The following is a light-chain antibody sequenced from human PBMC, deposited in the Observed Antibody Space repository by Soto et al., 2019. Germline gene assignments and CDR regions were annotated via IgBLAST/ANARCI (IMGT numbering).Light chain of an antibody. CDR2: DAS. V-gene: IGKV3-11*01. CDR3: QQRSNWPLLT. Sequence: EIVLTQSPATLSLSPGERATLSCRASQSVSSYLAWYQQKPGKAPRLLIHDASNRATGIPARFSGSGSGTDFTLTNSSLEPEDFAVYYCQQRSNWPLLTFGGGTKVEIK. J-gene: IGKJ4*01. CDR1: QSVSSY.